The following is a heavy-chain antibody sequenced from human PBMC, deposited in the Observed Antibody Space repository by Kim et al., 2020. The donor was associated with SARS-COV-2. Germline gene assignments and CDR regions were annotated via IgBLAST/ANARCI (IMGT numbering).Heavy chain of an antibody. J-gene: IGHJ6*02. CDR1: GGSFSGYY. Sequence: SETLSLTCAVYGGSFSGYYWSWIRQPPGKGLEWIGEINHSGSTNYNPSLKSRVTISVDTSKNQFSLKLISVTAADTAVYYCARVRSNYGRWYYGMDVWG. CDR3: ARVRSNYGRWYYGMDV. D-gene: IGHD4-4*01. V-gene: IGHV4-34*01. CDR2: INHSGST.